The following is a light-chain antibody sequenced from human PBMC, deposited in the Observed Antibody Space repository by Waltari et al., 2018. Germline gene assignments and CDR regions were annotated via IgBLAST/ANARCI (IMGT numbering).Light chain of an antibody. V-gene: IGLV1-40*01. Sequence: QSVLTQPPSVSGAPGQRVTISCTGSGSNIGAGYDVHWYQQLPGKAPKLLIYGPRPRPLGVHDLYLGSQARTSASLAITGLQAEDEADYYCQSYDTSLSVVFGGGTKLTVL. CDR2: GPR. J-gene: IGLJ2*01. CDR3: QSYDTSLSVV. CDR1: GSNIGAGYD.